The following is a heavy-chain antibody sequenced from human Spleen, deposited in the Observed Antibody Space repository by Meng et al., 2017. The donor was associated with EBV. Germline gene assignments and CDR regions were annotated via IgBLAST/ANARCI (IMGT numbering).Heavy chain of an antibody. CDR3: ARDVGLDWFDP. D-gene: IGHD2-15*01. V-gene: IGHV4-30-4*01. CDR1: GGSINIAGYY. Sequence: QVQLQESGPGLVKPSETLALSCAVAGGSINIAGYYWSWIRQPPGKGLEWIGYISYIGKTLYNPSLKSRVTISRDTSENQFSLNLSSVTAADTAVYYCARDVGLDWFDPWGQGTLVTVSS. J-gene: IGHJ5*02. CDR2: ISYIGKT.